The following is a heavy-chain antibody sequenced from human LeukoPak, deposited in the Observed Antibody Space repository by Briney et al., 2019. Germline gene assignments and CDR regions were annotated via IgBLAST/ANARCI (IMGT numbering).Heavy chain of an antibody. CDR2: ISAYNGNT. Sequence: ASVKVSCKASVYTFTSYGISWVRQAPGQGLEWMGWISAYNGNTNYAQKLQGRVTMTTDTSTSTAYMELRSLRSDDTAVYYCARVGGGATPGHDAFDTWGQGTMVTVSS. D-gene: IGHD1-26*01. CDR3: ARVGGGATPGHDAFDT. J-gene: IGHJ3*02. V-gene: IGHV1-18*01. CDR1: VYTFTSYG.